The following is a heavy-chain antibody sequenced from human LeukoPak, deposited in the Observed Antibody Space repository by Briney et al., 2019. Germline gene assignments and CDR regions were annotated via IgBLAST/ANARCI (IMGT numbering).Heavy chain of an antibody. D-gene: IGHD3-22*01. Sequence: PRASVKVSCKASGGTFSSYAISWVRQAPGQGLEWMGRIIPILGIANYAQKFQGRVTITADKSTSTAYMELSSLRSEDTAVYCCARQIKHDSSGYYASYYYYYGMDVWGQGTTVTVSS. CDR2: IIPILGIA. V-gene: IGHV1-69*04. CDR1: GGTFSSYA. J-gene: IGHJ6*02. CDR3: ARQIKHDSSGYYASYYYYYGMDV.